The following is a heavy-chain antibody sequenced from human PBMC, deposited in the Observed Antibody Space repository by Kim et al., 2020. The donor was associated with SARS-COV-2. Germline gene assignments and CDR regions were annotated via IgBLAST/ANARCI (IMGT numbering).Heavy chain of an antibody. J-gene: IGHJ4*02. CDR1: GFTFSNFA. CDR3: ARTGQFDY. Sequence: GGSLRLSCAVSGFTFSNFAMSWVRQAPGKGLEWVSTITPGGGGTYYADSVKGRFTISRDNSKNTLSLQMNSLRDEDTAVYYCARTGQFDYWGQRTPVIVSS. D-gene: IGHD1-1*01. V-gene: IGHV3-23*01. CDR2: ITPGGGGT.